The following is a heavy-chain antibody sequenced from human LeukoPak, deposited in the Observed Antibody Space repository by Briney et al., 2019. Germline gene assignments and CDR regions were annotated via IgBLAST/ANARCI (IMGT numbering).Heavy chain of an antibody. V-gene: IGHV3-11*01. CDR3: ARAVLRFLEWPDY. J-gene: IGHJ4*02. Sequence: LSLTCAVYGGSFSGYYWSWIRQAPGKGLEWVSYISSSGSTIYYADSVKGRFTISRDNAKNSLYLQMNSLRAEDTAVYYCARAVLRFLEWPDYWGQGTLVTVSS. CDR2: ISSSGSTI. CDR1: GGSFSGYY. D-gene: IGHD3-3*01.